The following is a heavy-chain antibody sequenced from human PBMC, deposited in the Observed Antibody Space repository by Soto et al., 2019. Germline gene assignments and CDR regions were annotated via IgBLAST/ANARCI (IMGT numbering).Heavy chain of an antibody. CDR3: ARLQAAAGDNDLTFDY. CDR2: IDPSDSYT. Sequence: EESLNIPCKGSGYSFTSHCISWVRQMPGKGLEWMGRIDPSDSYTNYSPSFQGHVTISADKSISTAYLQWSSLKASDTAMYYCARLQAAAGDNDLTFDYWGQGTLVTVSS. CDR1: GYSFTSHC. V-gene: IGHV5-10-1*01. D-gene: IGHD6-13*01. J-gene: IGHJ4*02.